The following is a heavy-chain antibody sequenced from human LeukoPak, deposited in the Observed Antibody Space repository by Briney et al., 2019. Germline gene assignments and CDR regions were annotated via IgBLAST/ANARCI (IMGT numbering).Heavy chain of an antibody. CDR2: ISRSGTYT. CDR1: GFTFSTYS. CDR3: ARDFGVAIAGSPDY. D-gene: IGHD3-16*01. V-gene: IGHV3-21*06. J-gene: IGHJ4*02. Sequence: GGSLRLSCAASGFTFSTYSVNWVRQAPGKGLEWVSSISRSGTYTYYPDSVKGRFTISRDNAKNSLYLQMNSLRAEDTAVYYCARDFGVAIAGSPDYWGQGTLVTVSS.